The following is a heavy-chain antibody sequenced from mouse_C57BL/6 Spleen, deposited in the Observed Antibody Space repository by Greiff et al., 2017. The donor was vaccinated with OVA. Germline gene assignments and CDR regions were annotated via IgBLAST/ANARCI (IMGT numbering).Heavy chain of an antibody. Sequence: QVQLQQPGAELVKPGASVKLSCKASGYTFTSYWMHWVKQRPGQGLEWIGMIHPNSGSTNYNEKFKSKATLTVDKSSSTAYMQLSSLTSEDSVVYYCAYYYGSSPWFAYWGQGTLVTVSA. V-gene: IGHV1-64*01. J-gene: IGHJ3*01. CDR3: AYYYGSSPWFAY. D-gene: IGHD1-1*01. CDR1: GYTFTSYW. CDR2: IHPNSGST.